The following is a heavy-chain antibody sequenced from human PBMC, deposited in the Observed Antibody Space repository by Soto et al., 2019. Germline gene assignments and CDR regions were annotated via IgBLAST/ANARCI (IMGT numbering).Heavy chain of an antibody. CDR3: ARTRDFWSGNDAFDI. V-gene: IGHV4-61*01. CDR1: GGSVSSGSYY. D-gene: IGHD3-3*01. Sequence: SETLSLTCTVSGGSVSSGSYYWSWIRHPPGKGLEWIGYMYYSGSTNYNPSLKSRVTISLDTSKNQFSLKLSSVTAADTAVYFCARTRDFWSGNDAFDIWGQGRMVTV. J-gene: IGHJ3*02. CDR2: MYYSGST.